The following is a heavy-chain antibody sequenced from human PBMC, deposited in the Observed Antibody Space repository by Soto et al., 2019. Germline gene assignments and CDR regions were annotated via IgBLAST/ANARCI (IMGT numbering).Heavy chain of an antibody. V-gene: IGHV4-30-4*01. CDR2: IFYSGTT. CDR1: GDSISSADYY. D-gene: IGHD1-1*01. J-gene: IGHJ6*02. Sequence: PSETLSLTCTVSGDSISSADYYWSWIRQTPGKGLEWIGHIFYSGTTYYNPSLKSRLTISVDTSKNHFSLRLTSVTAADTAVCYCARDLWVEPELYYYGMDVWGQGTTVTVSS. CDR3: ARDLWVEPELYYYGMDV.